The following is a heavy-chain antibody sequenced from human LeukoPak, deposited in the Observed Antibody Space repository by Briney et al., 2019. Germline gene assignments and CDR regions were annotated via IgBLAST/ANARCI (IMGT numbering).Heavy chain of an antibody. Sequence: PSETLSLTCAVSAGSISSSNWWSWVSQSPVKGLEWIGEIYLYGTTNYNPSLKSRVTMSVDRSKNQFSLKLSSVTAADTAVYYCARGPWYNWNDNWFDPWGQGTLVTVSS. CDR2: IYLYGTT. CDR1: AGSISSSNW. V-gene: IGHV4-4*02. CDR3: ARGPWYNWNDNWFDP. D-gene: IGHD1-20*01. J-gene: IGHJ5*02.